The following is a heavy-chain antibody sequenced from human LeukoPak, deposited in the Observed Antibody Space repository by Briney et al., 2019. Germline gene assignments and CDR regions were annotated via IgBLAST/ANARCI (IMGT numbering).Heavy chain of an antibody. CDR3: ARVLIAARPLHYFYYMDV. V-gene: IGHV1-8*03. CDR1: GYTFTSYD. CDR2: MNPNSGNT. J-gene: IGHJ6*03. Sequence: ASVTVSCKASGYTFTSYDINWVRQATGQGLEGMGWMNPNSGNTGYAQKFQGRVTITRNTSISTAYMELSSLRSEDTAVYYCARVLIAARPLHYFYYMDVWGKGTTVTVSS. D-gene: IGHD6-6*01.